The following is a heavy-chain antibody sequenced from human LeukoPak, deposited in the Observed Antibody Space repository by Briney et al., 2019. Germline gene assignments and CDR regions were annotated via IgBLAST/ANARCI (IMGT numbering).Heavy chain of an antibody. CDR1: GDTFTNYY. Sequence: GASVKVSCKASGDTFTNYYIHWVRRAPGQGLEWMGIINPLGGSTSYAPKFQGRVTMTRDTSTSTVYMELSSLKSEDTATYYCARDHNFRDYYDSSGHLNWLDPWGQGTLVTVSS. CDR3: ARDHNFRDYYDSSGHLNWLDP. V-gene: IGHV1-46*01. CDR2: INPLGGST. D-gene: IGHD3-22*01. J-gene: IGHJ5*02.